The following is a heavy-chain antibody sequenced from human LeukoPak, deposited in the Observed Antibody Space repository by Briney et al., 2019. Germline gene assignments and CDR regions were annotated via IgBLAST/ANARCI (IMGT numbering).Heavy chain of an antibody. D-gene: IGHD6-19*01. V-gene: IGHV3-21*01. J-gene: IGHJ6*02. CDR1: GFTFSSYS. Sequence: GGSLRLSCAASGFTFSSYSMNWVRQAPGKGLEWVSSISSSSSYIYYADSVKGRFTISRDNAKNSLYLQMNSLRAEDTAVYYCAREGYSSGWPPYYYNYGMDVWGQGTTVTVSS. CDR2: ISSSSSYI. CDR3: AREGYSSGWPPYYYNYGMDV.